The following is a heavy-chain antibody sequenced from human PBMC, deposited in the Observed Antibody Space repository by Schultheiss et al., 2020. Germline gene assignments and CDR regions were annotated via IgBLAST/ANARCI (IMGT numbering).Heavy chain of an antibody. Sequence: GGSLRLSCAASGFTFSSYAMSWVRQAPGKGLEWVANIKQDGSEKYYVDSVKGRFTISRDNSKNTLYLQMNSLRAEDTAVYYCARAEIAAASYWGQGTLVTVSS. CDR1: GFTFSSYA. CDR2: IKQDGSEK. V-gene: IGHV3-7*01. J-gene: IGHJ4*02. D-gene: IGHD6-13*01. CDR3: ARAEIAAASY.